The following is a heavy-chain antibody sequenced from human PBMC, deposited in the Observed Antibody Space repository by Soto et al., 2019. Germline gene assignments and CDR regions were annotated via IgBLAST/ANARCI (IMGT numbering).Heavy chain of an antibody. CDR2: IYGADDK. V-gene: IGHV2-5*02. CDR1: GFSLTTSGAG. Sequence: QITLKESGPTLVNPTQTLTLTCTFSGFSLTTSGAGVGWIRQPPGKALEWLALIYGADDKRYSPSLKSRLTVTKDTSKNQVVLPMTNMDPVATATYYWSHSGCIRTSCYNESYYYAMDVWGQGTTVTVSS. CDR3: SHSGCIRTSCYNESYYYAMDV. J-gene: IGHJ6*02. D-gene: IGHD2-2*02.